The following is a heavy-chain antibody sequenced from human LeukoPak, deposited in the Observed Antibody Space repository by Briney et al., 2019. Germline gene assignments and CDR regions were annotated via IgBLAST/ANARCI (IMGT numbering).Heavy chain of an antibody. Sequence: SETLSLTCAAYGGSFSGYYWSWIRQPPGKGLEWIGEINHSGSTNYNPSLKSRVTISVDTSKNQFSLKLSSVTAADTAVYYCARSYSSGWYVRYYYYYMDVWGKGTTVTVSS. D-gene: IGHD6-19*01. J-gene: IGHJ6*03. V-gene: IGHV4-34*01. CDR3: ARSYSSGWYVRYYYYYMDV. CDR2: INHSGST. CDR1: GGSFSGYY.